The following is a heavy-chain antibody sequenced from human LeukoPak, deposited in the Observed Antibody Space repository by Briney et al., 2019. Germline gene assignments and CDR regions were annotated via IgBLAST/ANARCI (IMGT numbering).Heavy chain of an antibody. J-gene: IGHJ4*02. D-gene: IGHD3-10*01. CDR2: ISSSSSTI. Sequence: QPGGSLRLSCAASGFTFSSYSMNWVRQAPGKGLEWVSYISSSSSTIYYADSVKGRFTISRDNAKNSLYLQMNSLRAEDTAVYYCARDPITHYYGSASPGYFDYWGQGTLVTVSS. CDR1: GFTFSSYS. V-gene: IGHV3-48*01. CDR3: ARDPITHYYGSASPGYFDY.